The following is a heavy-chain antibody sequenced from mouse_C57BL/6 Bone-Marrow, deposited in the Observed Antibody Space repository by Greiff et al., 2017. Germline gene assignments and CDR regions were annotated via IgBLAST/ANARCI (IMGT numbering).Heavy chain of an antibody. J-gene: IGHJ3*01. CDR2: IYPRSGNT. CDR3: ARSGNDDSWFAY. D-gene: IGHD2-13*01. V-gene: IGHV1-81*01. Sequence: QVQLQQSGAELARPGASVKLSCKASGYTFTSYGISWVKQRTGQGLEWIGEIYPRSGNTYYNEKFKGKATLTADKSSSTAYMELRSLTSEDSAVYFWARSGNDDSWFAYWGQGTLVTVSA. CDR1: GYTFTSYG.